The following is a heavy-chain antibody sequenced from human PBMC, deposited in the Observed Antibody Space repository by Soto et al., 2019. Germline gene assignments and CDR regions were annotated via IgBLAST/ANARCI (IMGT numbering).Heavy chain of an antibody. D-gene: IGHD3-3*01. V-gene: IGHV3-48*02. CDR3: ARGAIFGVASRYYYGMDV. CDR2: ISSGSITI. Sequence: GGSLRLSCAASGFTFSSYSMNWVRQAPGKGLEWVSYISSGSITIYYADSVKGRFTISRDNAKNSLYLQMNSLRDEDMAVYYCARGAIFGVASRYYYGMDVWGQGTTVTVSS. CDR1: GFTFSSYS. J-gene: IGHJ6*02.